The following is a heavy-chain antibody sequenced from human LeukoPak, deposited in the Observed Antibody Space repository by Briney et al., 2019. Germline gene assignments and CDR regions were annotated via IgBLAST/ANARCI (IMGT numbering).Heavy chain of an antibody. CDR3: ARDRGAVTDVFDY. V-gene: IGHV3-11*04. CDR1: GFTFSDYY. CDR2: IKSSGTTI. Sequence: PGGSLRLSCVASGFTFSDYYMSWLRQAQGKGLEWVSYIKSSGTTIHYADSVKGRFTISRDNAKTSLYLQMNSLRAEDTAVYYCARDRGAVTDVFDYWGQGTLVTASS. J-gene: IGHJ4*02. D-gene: IGHD6-19*01.